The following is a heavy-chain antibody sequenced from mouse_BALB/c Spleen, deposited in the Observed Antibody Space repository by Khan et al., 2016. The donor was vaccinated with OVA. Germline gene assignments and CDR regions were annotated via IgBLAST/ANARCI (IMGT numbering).Heavy chain of an antibody. CDR3: ARAYYRFDGYYAMDY. CDR2: IWGGGGT. CDR1: GFSLSRYN. J-gene: IGHJ4*01. D-gene: IGHD2-14*01. V-gene: IGHV2-6-4*01. Sequence: QVQLKHSGPGLVAPSQSLSITCSVSGFSLSRYNIHWVRQPPGKGLEWLGMIWGGGGTDYNSTLKSRLTISKDNSESQVFLKMNSLQTDDTAMYYCARAYYRFDGYYAMDYWGQGTSVTVSS.